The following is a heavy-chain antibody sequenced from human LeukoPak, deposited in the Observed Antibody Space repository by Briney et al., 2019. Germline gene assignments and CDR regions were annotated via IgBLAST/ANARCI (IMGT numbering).Heavy chain of an antibody. CDR1: GFTFSGSA. Sequence: PGGSLRLSCAASGFTFSGSAIHWVRQASGKGLEWLGRIRIKPDNYATAYAASVKGRFTISRDDSKNSAYLQMNSLRAEDTAVYYCARDGGYSYGYYYYGMDVWGQGTTVTVSS. V-gene: IGHV3-73*01. D-gene: IGHD5-18*01. CDR3: ARDGGYSYGYYYYGMDV. CDR2: IRIKPDNYAT. J-gene: IGHJ6*02.